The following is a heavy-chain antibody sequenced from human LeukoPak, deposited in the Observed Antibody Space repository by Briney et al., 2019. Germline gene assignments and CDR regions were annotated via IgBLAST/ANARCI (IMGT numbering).Heavy chain of an antibody. D-gene: IGHD1-26*01. J-gene: IGHJ4*02. Sequence: GGSLRLSCAASGFTFSSYEMNWVRQAPGKGLEWVSYISSSGSTIYYADSVKGRFTISRDNAKNSLYLQINSLRAEDTAVYYCARDHVLGGNIDYWGQGILVTVSS. CDR3: ARDHVLGGNIDY. CDR1: GFTFSSYE. CDR2: ISSSGSTI. V-gene: IGHV3-48*03.